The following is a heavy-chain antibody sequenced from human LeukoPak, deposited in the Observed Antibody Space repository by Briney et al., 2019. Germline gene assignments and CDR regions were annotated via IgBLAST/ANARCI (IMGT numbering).Heavy chain of an antibody. CDR1: GGTFSSYA. J-gene: IGHJ4*02. CDR3: ARMSYGDYEFDY. V-gene: IGHV1-69*06. CDR2: IIPIFGTA. Sequence: SVKVSCKASGGTFSSYAISWVRQAPGQGLEWMGGIIPIFGTANYAQKFQGRVTITADKSTSTAYMELSSLRSEDTAVYYCARMSYGDYEFDYWGQGTLVTVSS. D-gene: IGHD4-17*01.